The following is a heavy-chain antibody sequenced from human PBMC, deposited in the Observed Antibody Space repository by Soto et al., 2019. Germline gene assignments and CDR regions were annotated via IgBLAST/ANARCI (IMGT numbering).Heavy chain of an antibody. V-gene: IGHV1-2*04. CDR2: INPNSGGT. J-gene: IGHJ5*02. CDR1: GYTFTGYY. D-gene: IGHD3-16*01. CDR3: ARANGANVEGDTGWFDP. Sequence: QVQLVQSGAEVKKPGASVKVSCKASGYTFTGYYMHWVRQAPGQGLEWMGWINPNSGGTNYAQKFQGWVTMSRDTSISTAYMELSRLRSDDTAVYYCARANGANVEGDTGWFDPWGHGTLVTVSS.